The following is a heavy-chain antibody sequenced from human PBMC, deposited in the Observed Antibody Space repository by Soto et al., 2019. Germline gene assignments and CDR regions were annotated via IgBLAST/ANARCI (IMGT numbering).Heavy chain of an antibody. D-gene: IGHD3-3*01. CDR1: GGSIATNGYY. CDR3: ATFDFESGNWFDA. Sequence: SETLSLTGTVSGGSIATNGYYWSWIRQHPGKGLEWIGNIYYSGSTYYNPSLKSRVTISIDTSKNQFSLKLSSVTAADTAVYYCATFDFESGNWFDAWGQGTLVTVSS. CDR2: IYYSGST. V-gene: IGHV4-31*03. J-gene: IGHJ5*02.